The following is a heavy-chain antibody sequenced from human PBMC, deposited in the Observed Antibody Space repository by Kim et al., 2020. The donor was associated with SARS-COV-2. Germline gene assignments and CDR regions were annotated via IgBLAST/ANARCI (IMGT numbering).Heavy chain of an antibody. CDR3: ARDYYDSSGYYNWGGMDV. Sequence: SETLSLTCTVSGGSISSGGYYWSWIRQHPGKGLEWIGYIYYSGSTYYNPSLKSRVTISVDTSKNQFSLKLSSVTAADTAVYYCARDYYDSSGYYNWGGMDVWGQGTTVTVSS. V-gene: IGHV4-31*03. D-gene: IGHD3-22*01. CDR2: IYYSGST. J-gene: IGHJ6*02. CDR1: GGSISSGGYY.